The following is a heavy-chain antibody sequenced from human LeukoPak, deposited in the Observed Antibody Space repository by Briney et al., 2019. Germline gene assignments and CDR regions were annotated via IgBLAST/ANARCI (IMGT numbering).Heavy chain of an antibody. CDR3: AKYGGNSVMACDI. V-gene: IGHV3-7*01. J-gene: IGHJ4*02. D-gene: IGHD4-23*01. Sequence: GGSLSPSCVASGFTFSAHWMSCVRQAPGKGREWVATITLVESAKRYVNSVKGRFTISRDNAQNSLYLQMNSRRGEDMAVYYCAKYGGNSVMACDIWGQRTLGTVSS. CDR2: ITLVESAK. CDR1: GFTFSAHW.